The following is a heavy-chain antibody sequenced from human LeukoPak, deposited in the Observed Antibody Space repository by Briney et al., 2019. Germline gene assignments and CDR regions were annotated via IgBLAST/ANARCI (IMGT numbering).Heavy chain of an antibody. CDR3: ARGHDILTGYPHFDY. Sequence: PSETLSLTCAVYGGSFSGYYWSWIRQPPGKGLEWIGEINHSGSTNYNPSLKSRVTISVDTSKNQFSLKLSSVTAADTAVYYCARGHDILTGYPHFDYWGQGTLVTVSS. D-gene: IGHD3-9*01. CDR1: GGSFSGYY. J-gene: IGHJ4*02. V-gene: IGHV4-34*01. CDR2: INHSGST.